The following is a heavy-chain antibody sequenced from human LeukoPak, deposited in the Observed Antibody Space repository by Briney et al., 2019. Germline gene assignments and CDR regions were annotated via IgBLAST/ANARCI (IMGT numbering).Heavy chain of an antibody. D-gene: IGHD2-21*01. CDR2: VSGYNGNT. CDR1: AYIFTAYY. Sequence: ASVRVSCKASAYIFTAYYIHWVRQAPGQGLEWMGWVSGYNGNTNYAQKFEGRVAMTTDTSSSTAYMELRSLRSDDTAIYYCARGDWFDPWGQGTLVTVSS. J-gene: IGHJ5*02. CDR3: ARGDWFDP. V-gene: IGHV1-18*04.